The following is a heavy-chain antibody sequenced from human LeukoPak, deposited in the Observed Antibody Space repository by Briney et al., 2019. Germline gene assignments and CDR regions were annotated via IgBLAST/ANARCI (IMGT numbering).Heavy chain of an antibody. CDR3: ARDYSGSAY. CDR2: IYSGGST. V-gene: IGHV3-53*01. D-gene: IGHD1-26*01. J-gene: IGHJ4*02. CDR1: GFTVSTNY. Sequence: GGSLRLSCAASGFTVSTNYTTWVRQAPGKGLEWVSIIYSGGSTYYADSVKGRFTISRDISKNTLYLQMNSLRAEDTAVYYCARDYSGSAYWGQGTLVTVSS.